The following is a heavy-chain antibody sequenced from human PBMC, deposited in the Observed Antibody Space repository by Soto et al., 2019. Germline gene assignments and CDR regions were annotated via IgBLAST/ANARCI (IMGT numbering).Heavy chain of an antibody. CDR3: ARGGIGYYDSSGTFDY. CDR2: IDSAGDT. CDR1: GFTFSSSD. Sequence: EVQLVESGGGLVQPGGSLRLSCAASGFTFSSSDMHWVRQVIGKGLEWVSAIDSAGDTYYPGSVKGRFTISRENAKNSLYRQMNSLRAGDTAVYYFARGGIGYYDSSGTFDYWGQGTLVTVSS. J-gene: IGHJ4*02. D-gene: IGHD3-22*01. V-gene: IGHV3-13*01.